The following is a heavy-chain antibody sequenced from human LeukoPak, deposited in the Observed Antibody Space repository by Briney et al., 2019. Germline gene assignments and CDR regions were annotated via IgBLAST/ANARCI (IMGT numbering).Heavy chain of an antibody. CDR2: IIPIFGTA. D-gene: IGHD2-2*02. V-gene: IGHV1-69*01. J-gene: IGHJ3*02. CDR1: GGTFSSYA. CDR3: AREDCSSTSCYTMDDAFDI. Sequence: ASVKVSCKASGGTFSSYAISWVRQAPGRGLEWMGGIIPIFGTANYAQKFQGRVTITADESTSTAYMELSSLRSEDTAVYYCAREDCSSTSCYTMDDAFDIWGQGTMVTVSS.